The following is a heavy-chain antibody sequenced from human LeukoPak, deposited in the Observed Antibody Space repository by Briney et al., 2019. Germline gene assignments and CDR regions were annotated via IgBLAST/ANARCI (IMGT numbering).Heavy chain of an antibody. CDR1: GGSISSYY. V-gene: IGHV4-59*01. J-gene: IGHJ6*03. D-gene: IGHD5-18*01. Sequence: SETLSLTCTVSGGSISSYYWSWIRQPLGKGLEWIGYIYYSGSTNYNPSLKSRVTISVDTSKNQFSLKLTSVTAADTAVYYCARTTEGGYTYGYFYYYMDVWGKGTTVTISS. CDR2: IYYSGST. CDR3: ARTTEGGYTYGYFYYYMDV.